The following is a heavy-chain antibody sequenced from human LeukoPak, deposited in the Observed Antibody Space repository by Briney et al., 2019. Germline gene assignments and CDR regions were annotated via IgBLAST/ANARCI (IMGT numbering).Heavy chain of an antibody. J-gene: IGHJ4*02. D-gene: IGHD3-22*01. CDR3: ARDSALTYYYDSSGPY. Sequence: ASVTVSCKASGYTFTSYGISWVRQAPGQGLEWMGWISAYNGNTNYAQKLQGRVTMTTDTSTSTAYMELRSLRSDDTAVYYCARDSALTYYYDSSGPYWGQGTLVTVSS. CDR1: GYTFTSYG. V-gene: IGHV1-18*01. CDR2: ISAYNGNT.